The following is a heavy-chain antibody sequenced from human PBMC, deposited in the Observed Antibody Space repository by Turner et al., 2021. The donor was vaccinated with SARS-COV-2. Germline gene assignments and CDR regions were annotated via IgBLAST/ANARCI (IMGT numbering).Heavy chain of an antibody. D-gene: IGHD3-16*01. J-gene: IGHJ4*02. CDR1: GGSFSGYY. V-gene: IGHV4-34*04. CDR3: ARGRYDYIWGSPTPTYYFDY. CDR2: INQSGNT. Sequence: QVQLQQWGAGLLKPSETLSLTCAVYGGSFSGYYWSFIRQPPGKGLEWIGEINQSGNTNNNPAPQNRSITLVDTSKNPFSLKLTSVTAADTAGYFCARGRYDYIWGSPTPTYYFDYWGQGTLVTVSS.